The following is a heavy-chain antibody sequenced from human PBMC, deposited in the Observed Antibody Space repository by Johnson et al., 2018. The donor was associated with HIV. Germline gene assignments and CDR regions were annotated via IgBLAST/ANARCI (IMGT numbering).Heavy chain of an antibody. V-gene: IGHV3-74*03. CDR3: ARVIGYDSSGKAFDI. Sequence: VQLVESGGRLVQPGGSLRLSCAASGFSFSTYWMHWVRRVPGKGLVWVSRIDTEGSGTTYADSVKGRFTISRDNAKNTVYLQMISLRAEDMAVYYCARVIGYDSSGKAFDIWGQGTMVTVSS. CDR1: GFSFSTYW. CDR2: IDTEGSGT. D-gene: IGHD3-22*01. J-gene: IGHJ3*02.